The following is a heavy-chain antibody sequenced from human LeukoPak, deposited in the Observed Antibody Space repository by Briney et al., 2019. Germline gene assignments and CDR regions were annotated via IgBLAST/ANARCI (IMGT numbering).Heavy chain of an antibody. CDR1: GYTFTGYY. Sequence: ASVKVSCKASGYTFTGYYMHWVRQAPGQGLEWMGRINPNSGGTNYAQKFQGRVTMTRDTSISTAYMELSRLRSDDTAVYYCARSYYGSGDFDYWGQGTLVTVSS. V-gene: IGHV1-2*06. CDR3: ARSYYGSGDFDY. D-gene: IGHD3-10*01. J-gene: IGHJ4*02. CDR2: INPNSGGT.